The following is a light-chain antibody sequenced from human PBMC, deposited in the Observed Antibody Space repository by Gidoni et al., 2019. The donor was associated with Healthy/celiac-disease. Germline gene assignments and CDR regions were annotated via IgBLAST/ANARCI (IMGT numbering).Light chain of an antibody. CDR2: GAS. CDR3: QQYNNWLVT. J-gene: IGKJ1*01. V-gene: IGKV3-15*01. Sequence: EIVMTQSPATRSVSPGERATLPCRASQSVSSNLAWYQQKPGQAPRLLIYGASTRATGIPARFSGSGSGTEFTLTISSLQSEDFAVYYCQQYNNWLVTFGQGTKVEIK. CDR1: QSVSSN.